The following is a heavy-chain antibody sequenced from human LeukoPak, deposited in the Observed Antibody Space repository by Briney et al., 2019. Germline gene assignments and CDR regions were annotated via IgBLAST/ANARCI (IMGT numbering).Heavy chain of an antibody. Sequence: ASVKVSCKASGYTFTSYYMHWVRQAPGQGLEWMGIINPSGGSTSYAQKFQGRVTMTRDMSTSTVYMELSSLRSEDTAVYYCVRDGRGYCGSTSCRPFDSWGRGTQVTVSS. CDR3: VRDGRGYCGSTSCRPFDS. CDR1: GYTFTSYY. D-gene: IGHD2-2*01. J-gene: IGHJ4*02. V-gene: IGHV1-46*01. CDR2: INPSGGST.